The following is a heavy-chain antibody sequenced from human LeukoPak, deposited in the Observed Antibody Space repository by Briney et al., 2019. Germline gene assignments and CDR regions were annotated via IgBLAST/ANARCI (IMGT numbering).Heavy chain of an antibody. CDR1: GGSISSGSYY. D-gene: IGHD3-22*01. J-gene: IGHJ4*02. CDR3: ARNVLGYYYDSSGYYLSVVDY. V-gene: IGHV4-61*02. Sequence: PSETLSLTCTVSGGSISSGSYYWSWIRQPAGKGLEWIGRIYTSGSTNYNPSLKSRVTISVDTSKNQFSLKLSSVTAADTAVYYCARNVLGYYYDSSGYYLSVVDYWGQGTLVTVSS. CDR2: IYTSGST.